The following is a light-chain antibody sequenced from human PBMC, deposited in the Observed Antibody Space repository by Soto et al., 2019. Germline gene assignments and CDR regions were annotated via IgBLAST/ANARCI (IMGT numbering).Light chain of an antibody. CDR2: AVS. J-gene: IGKJ3*01. V-gene: IGKV1-39*01. CDR1: QTVIRY. CDR3: QQSYSTLFT. Sequence: IQMTQFPSSLSASVGDRVTITCRAGQTVIRYLNWYQQKPGRAPNLLIYAVSNLQSGVPSRFSGGGSGTEFTLTISDRQPEDFATYYCQQSYSTLFTFGPGNKVESK.